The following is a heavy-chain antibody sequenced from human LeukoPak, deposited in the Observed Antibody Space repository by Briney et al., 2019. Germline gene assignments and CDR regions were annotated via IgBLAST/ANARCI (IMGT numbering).Heavy chain of an antibody. J-gene: IGHJ4*02. CDR3: ASRGYSGYEPFDY. Sequence: PSETLSLTCAVHGGSFSGYYWSWIRQPPGKGLEWIGEINHSGSTNYNPSLKSRVTISVDTSKNQFSLKLSSVTAADTAVYYCASRGYSGYEPFDYWGQGTLVTVSS. V-gene: IGHV4-34*01. CDR2: INHSGST. D-gene: IGHD5-12*01. CDR1: GGSFSGYY.